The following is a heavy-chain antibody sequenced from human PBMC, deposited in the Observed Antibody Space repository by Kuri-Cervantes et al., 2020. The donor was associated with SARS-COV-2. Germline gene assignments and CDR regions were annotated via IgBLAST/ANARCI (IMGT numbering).Heavy chain of an antibody. CDR2: IYHSGST. Sequence: LRLSCAVSGGSISSGGYSWSRIRQPPGKGLEWIGYIYHSGSTYYNPSLKSRVTISVDRSKNQFSLKLSSVTAADTAVYYCASGGVVVAFDYWGQGTLVTVSS. V-gene: IGHV4-30-2*01. CDR3: ASGGVVVAFDY. D-gene: IGHD2-15*01. CDR1: GGSISSGGYS. J-gene: IGHJ4*02.